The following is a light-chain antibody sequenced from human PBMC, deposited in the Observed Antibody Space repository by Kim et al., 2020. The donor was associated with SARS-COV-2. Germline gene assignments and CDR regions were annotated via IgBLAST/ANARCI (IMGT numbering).Light chain of an antibody. CDR2: DAS. CDR1: QDIEIY. J-gene: IGKJ4*01. CDR3: QQYHSLPLT. Sequence: AFVGDRVTITCQASQDIEIYLIWEQQKPGKAPKVLIHDASNGEQGGPSRVSGSGSGTDFTFTSNSLQPEDVATYYCQQYHSLPLTFGGGTKVDIK. V-gene: IGKV1-33*01.